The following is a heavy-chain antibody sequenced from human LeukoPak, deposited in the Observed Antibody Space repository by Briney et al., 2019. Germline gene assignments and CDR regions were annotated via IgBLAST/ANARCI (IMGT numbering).Heavy chain of an antibody. CDR3: ARVQGCSGSTCYFHY. CDR1: GFTFINYW. CDR2: INSDGSST. J-gene: IGHJ4*02. V-gene: IGHV3-74*01. Sequence: GGSLRLSCAASGFTFINYWMVWVRQAPGKGLLWVSRINSDGSSTTYADSVKGRFTISRDNAKNTVYLQMNSLRAEDTAVYYCARVQGCSGSTCYFHYWGQGTLVTVSS. D-gene: IGHD2-15*01.